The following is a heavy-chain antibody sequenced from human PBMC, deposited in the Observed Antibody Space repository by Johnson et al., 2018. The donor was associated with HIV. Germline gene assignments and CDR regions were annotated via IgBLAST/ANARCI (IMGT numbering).Heavy chain of an antibody. CDR2: IRSKAYGGTT. Sequence: EMQLVESGGGLVQPGGSLRLSCAVSGFTFSNHHMTWVRQAPGKGLEWVGFIRSKAYGGTTDYAAPVKGRFTISRDNSKNTLYLQMKSLRGEDTAVYSCARGRSSSSTAAFDIWGQGTMVTVSS. CDR1: GFTFSNHH. D-gene: IGHD6-6*01. CDR3: ARGRSSSSTAAFDI. V-gene: IGHV3-71*02. J-gene: IGHJ3*02.